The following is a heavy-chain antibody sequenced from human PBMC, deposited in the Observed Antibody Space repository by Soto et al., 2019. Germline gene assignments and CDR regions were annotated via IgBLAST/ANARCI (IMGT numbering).Heavy chain of an antibody. V-gene: IGHV3-23*01. Sequence: EVQLLESGGGLVQPGGSLRLSCAASGFTFSDYGMNWVRQAPGKGLEWVSGTTGGGDTTYYADSVKGRFIISRDNSKSILYMQINSLRGEDTGTYYCAKGIYGSGWPYWGQGTLVTVSS. CDR3: AKGIYGSGWPY. J-gene: IGHJ4*02. CDR2: TTGGGDTT. D-gene: IGHD6-19*01. CDR1: GFTFSDYG.